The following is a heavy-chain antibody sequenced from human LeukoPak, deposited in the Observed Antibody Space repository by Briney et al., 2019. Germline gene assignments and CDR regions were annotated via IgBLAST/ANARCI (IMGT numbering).Heavy chain of an antibody. CDR3: ARESSVTAMDIGSY. CDR2: INCSGGST. CDR1: GYTFTTYY. J-gene: IGHJ4*02. V-gene: IGHV1-46*01. Sequence: ASVTVSCKASGYTFTTYYMHWVRQAPGQGLEWMGIINCSGGSTIYAQKFQGRVTMTRDTSTRTVYMELSSLRSEDTAVYYCARESSVTAMDIGSYWGQGTLVTVSS. D-gene: IGHD2-2*03.